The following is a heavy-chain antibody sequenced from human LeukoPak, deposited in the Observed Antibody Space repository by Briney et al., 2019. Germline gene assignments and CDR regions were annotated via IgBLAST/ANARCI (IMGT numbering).Heavy chain of an antibody. J-gene: IGHJ4*02. CDR1: GGSISSSSYY. D-gene: IGHD3-10*01. CDR2: IYYSGNT. V-gene: IGHV4-39*07. Sequence: SETLSLTCTVSGGSISSSSYYWGWIRQPPGKGLEWIGSIYYSGNTYYNPSPKSRVTISLDTSKNQFSLKLSSVTAADTAVYYCARDDTPYGSGSYSNWGQGTLVTVSS. CDR3: ARDDTPYGSGSYSN.